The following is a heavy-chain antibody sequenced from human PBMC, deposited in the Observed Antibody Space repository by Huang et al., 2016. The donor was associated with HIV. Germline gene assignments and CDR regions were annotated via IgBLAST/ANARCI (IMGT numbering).Heavy chain of an antibody. CDR3: AAAQRYYDETGGYNLDH. CDR2: SGPEDGET. CDR1: GHTLTDFS. D-gene: IGHD3-3*01. Sequence: QVHLLQSGAGVKKPGASVKVSCKVSGHTLTDFSMHGVRQAPGQGLEWMGGSGPEDGETIYAQKCQGRLTVTEDSSTDTAYMELGSLTSEDTAVYFCAAAQRYYDETGGYNLDHWGQGTLVAVSS. J-gene: IGHJ4*02. V-gene: IGHV1-24*01.